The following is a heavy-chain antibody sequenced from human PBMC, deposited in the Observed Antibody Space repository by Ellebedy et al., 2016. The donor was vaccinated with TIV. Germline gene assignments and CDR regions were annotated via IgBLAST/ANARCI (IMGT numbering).Heavy chain of an antibody. J-gene: IGHJ2*01. CDR3: AKDPYYGSGYFDL. CDR1: GFSFSIYS. CDR2: ISSSSRII. D-gene: IGHD2/OR15-2a*01. V-gene: IGHV3-48*02. Sequence: GESLKISXAASGFSFSIYSMNWVRQAPGKGLEWVSYISSSSRIIYYADSVKGRFTISRDNAKNSLYLQTNSLRDEDTAVYYCAKDPYYGSGYFDLWGRGTLVTV.